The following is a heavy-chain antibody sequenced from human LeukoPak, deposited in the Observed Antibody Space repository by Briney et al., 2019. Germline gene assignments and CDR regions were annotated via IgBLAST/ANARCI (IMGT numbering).Heavy chain of an antibody. J-gene: IGHJ4*02. CDR1: GFTFDDYA. CDR2: ISSSSSYI. Sequence: GGSLRLSCAASGFTFDDYAMHWVRQAPGKGLEWVSSISSSSSYIYYADSVKGRFTISRDNAKNSLYLQMNSLRAEDTAVYYCARALYCSGGSCYFDYWGQGTLVTVSS. CDR3: ARALYCSGGSCYFDY. D-gene: IGHD2-15*01. V-gene: IGHV3-21*01.